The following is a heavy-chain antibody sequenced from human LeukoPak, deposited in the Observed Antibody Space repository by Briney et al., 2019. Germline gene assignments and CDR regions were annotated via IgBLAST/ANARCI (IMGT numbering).Heavy chain of an antibody. CDR2: ISWSGGGI. CDR1: GFTFDHYA. CDR3: AKGQYSGYASPPDY. V-gene: IGHV3-9*01. J-gene: IGHJ4*02. Sequence: QTGGSLSLSCAASGFTFDHYAMYWVRQPPGKGLQWVSGISWSGGGIGYVDSVKGRFTISRDNTKNSLFLQMNSLRVEDTAFYYCAKGQYSGYASPPDYSGEGTLVTVSS. D-gene: IGHD5-12*01.